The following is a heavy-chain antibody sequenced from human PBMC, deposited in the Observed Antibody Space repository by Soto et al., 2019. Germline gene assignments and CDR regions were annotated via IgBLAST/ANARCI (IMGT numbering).Heavy chain of an antibody. CDR3: ARIYAGKSGGWFDP. CDR2: IFSNDEK. Sequence: QVTLKESGPVLVKPTETLTLTCTVSGFSLSNAAMGVTWIRQPTGKALEWLAHIFSNDEKSYSQSLKTRLTISKDTSKGHVVLTMTNMDPVDTATYFCARIYAGKSGGWFDPWGQGTLVTVSS. V-gene: IGHV2-26*01. D-gene: IGHD3-10*01. CDR1: GFSLSNAAMG. J-gene: IGHJ5*02.